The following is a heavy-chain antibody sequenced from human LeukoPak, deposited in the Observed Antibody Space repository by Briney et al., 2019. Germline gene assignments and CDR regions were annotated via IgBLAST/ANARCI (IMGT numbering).Heavy chain of an antibody. CDR2: ISGSGDTT. V-gene: IGHV3-48*01. Sequence: GGSLRLSCAASGFTFSSYTMNWVRQAPGKGLEWGSYISGSGDTTYYADSVQGRFTISRENAKNSLYLQMNSLRAEDTAVYFCARDRPHKLIREWPGPGVMDVWGKGTTVTVSS. D-gene: IGHD3-3*01. J-gene: IGHJ6*03. CDR1: GFTFSSYT. CDR3: ARDRPHKLIREWPGPGVMDV.